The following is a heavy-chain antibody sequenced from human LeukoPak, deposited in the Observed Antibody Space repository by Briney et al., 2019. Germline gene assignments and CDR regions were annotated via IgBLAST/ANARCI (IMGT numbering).Heavy chain of an antibody. CDR3: ASLGKLGYYFDY. Sequence: SETLSLTCTVSGGSISSGSYYWGWIRQPPGKGLEWIGSIYYTGRTYYNPSLESRVTISVDTSKNQFSLKLSSVTAADTAMYYCASLGKLGYYFDYWGQGTLVTVSS. CDR1: GGSISSGSYY. J-gene: IGHJ4*02. CDR2: IYYTGRT. V-gene: IGHV4-39*01. D-gene: IGHD3-16*01.